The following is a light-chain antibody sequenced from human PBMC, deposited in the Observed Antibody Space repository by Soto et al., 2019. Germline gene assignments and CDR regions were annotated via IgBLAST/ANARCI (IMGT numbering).Light chain of an antibody. CDR2: GSS. Sequence: EVVLTQSPGTLSLSPGERATLSCRASQSVDRAYLAWYQQKPGQAPRLLMYGSSNRASDIPDRFSGSGSGTDCTLTISRLEPEDFAVYYCQQYSDSPPYTFGQGTKLEIK. CDR3: QQYSDSPPYT. J-gene: IGKJ2*01. V-gene: IGKV3-20*01. CDR1: QSVDRAY.